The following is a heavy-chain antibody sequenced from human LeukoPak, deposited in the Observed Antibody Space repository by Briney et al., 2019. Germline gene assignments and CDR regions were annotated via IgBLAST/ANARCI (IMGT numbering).Heavy chain of an antibody. V-gene: IGHV4-59*01. CDR3: ASTGGDGYTLGWFDP. Sequence: PSETLSLTCSVSDDSITMYYWTWIRQPPGKGLEWIGYIYYSGSTNYNPSLKSRVTISVDTSKNQFSLKLSSVTAADTAVYYCASTGGDGYTLGWFDPWGQGTLVTVSS. J-gene: IGHJ5*02. CDR2: IYYSGST. D-gene: IGHD5-24*01. CDR1: DDSITMYY.